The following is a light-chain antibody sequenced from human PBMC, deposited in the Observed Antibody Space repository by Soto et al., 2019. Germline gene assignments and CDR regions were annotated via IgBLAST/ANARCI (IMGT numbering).Light chain of an antibody. J-gene: IGLJ3*02. Sequence: QSALTQPASVSGSPGQSITMSCTGTSSDIGAYNYVSWYQQRPGKAPKLMIYEVSNRPSGVSNRFSGPKSGNTASLTISGLQAEDEADYYCSSYTRSNTLVFGGGTKLTVL. CDR1: SSDIGAYNY. CDR2: EVS. V-gene: IGLV2-14*01. CDR3: SSYTRSNTLV.